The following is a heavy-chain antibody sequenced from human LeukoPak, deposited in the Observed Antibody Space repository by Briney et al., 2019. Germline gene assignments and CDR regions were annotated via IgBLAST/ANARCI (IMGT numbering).Heavy chain of an antibody. V-gene: IGHV1-8*03. CDR1: GYTFTSYD. D-gene: IGHD1-14*01. CDR3: ARGNQPPQYYYYYYYIDV. CDR2: MNPNSGNT. J-gene: IGHJ6*03. Sequence: ASVKVSCKASGYTFTSYDINWVRQATGQGLEWMGWMNPNSGNTGYAQKFQGRVTITRNTSISTAYMELSSLRSEDTAVYYCARGNQPPQYYYYYYYIDVWGKGTTVTVSS.